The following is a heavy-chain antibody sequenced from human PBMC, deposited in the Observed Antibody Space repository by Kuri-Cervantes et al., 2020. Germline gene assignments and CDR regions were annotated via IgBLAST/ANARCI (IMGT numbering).Heavy chain of an antibody. V-gene: IGHV4-59*01. Sequence: ESLKISCIVSDDSISNYYWNWIRQSPGKGLEWIGFIYYSGITKYNPSLKSRVTISLDTSKNQFSLKLTSVSAADTAVYYCARDSTGWYNWFDPWGQGTLVTVSS. CDR2: IYYSGIT. CDR3: ARDSTGWYNWFDP. J-gene: IGHJ5*02. CDR1: DDSISNYY. D-gene: IGHD6-19*01.